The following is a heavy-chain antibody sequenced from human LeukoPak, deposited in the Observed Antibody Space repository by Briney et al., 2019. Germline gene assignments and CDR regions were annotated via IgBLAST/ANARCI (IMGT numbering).Heavy chain of an antibody. Sequence: PSETLSLTCAVYGGSFSGYYWSWIRQPPGKGLEWIGEINHSGSTNYNPSLKSRVTISVDTSKNQFSLKLSSVTAADTAVYYCARTKAGYCSSTSCRRYYYYYGMDVWGQGTTVTVS. CDR2: INHSGST. CDR3: ARTKAGYCSSTSCRRYYYYYGMDV. CDR1: GGSFSGYY. V-gene: IGHV4-34*01. J-gene: IGHJ6*02. D-gene: IGHD2-2*01.